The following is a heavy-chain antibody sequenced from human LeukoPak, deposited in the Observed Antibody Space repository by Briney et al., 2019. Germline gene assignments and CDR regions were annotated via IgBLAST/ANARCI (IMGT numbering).Heavy chain of an antibody. D-gene: IGHD2-2*01. CDR3: ARGPSRYCSSTSCSGYYYYYYYMDV. J-gene: IGHJ6*03. CDR2: IIPIFGTA. Sequence: SVTVSCKASGYTFTSYYMHWVRQAPGQGLEWMGGIIPIFGTANYAQKFQGRVTITADESTSTAYMELSSLRSEDTAVYYCARGPSRYCSSTSCSGYYYYYYYMDVWGKGTTVTVSS. V-gene: IGHV1-69*13. CDR1: GYTFTSYY.